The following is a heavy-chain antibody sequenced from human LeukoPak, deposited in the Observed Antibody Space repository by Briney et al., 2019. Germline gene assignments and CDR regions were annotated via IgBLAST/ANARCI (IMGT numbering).Heavy chain of an antibody. J-gene: IGHJ6*03. CDR2: INWNGGST. Sequence: RPGGSLRLSCAASGFTFDDYGMSWVRQAPGKGLEWVSGINWNGGSTGYADSVKGRFTISRDNAKNSLYLQMNSLRAEDTALYYCARYMVPADTRTYYYYMDVWGKGTTVTVSS. CDR1: GFTFDDYG. D-gene: IGHD2-2*01. CDR3: ARYMVPADTRTYYYYMDV. V-gene: IGHV3-20*04.